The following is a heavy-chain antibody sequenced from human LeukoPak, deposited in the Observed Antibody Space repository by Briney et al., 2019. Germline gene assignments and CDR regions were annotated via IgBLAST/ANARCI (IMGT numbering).Heavy chain of an antibody. CDR3: ARDAGGYSRGYYMDV. CDR1: GGSISSYY. D-gene: IGHD5-18*01. V-gene: IGHV4-59*01. J-gene: IGHJ6*03. CDR2: IYYSGST. Sequence: SETLSLTCTVSGGSISSYYRSWIRQPPGKGLEWIGYIYYSGSTNYNPSLKSRVTISVDTSKNQFSLKLSSVTAADTAVYYCARDAGGYSRGYYMDVWGKGTTVTVSS.